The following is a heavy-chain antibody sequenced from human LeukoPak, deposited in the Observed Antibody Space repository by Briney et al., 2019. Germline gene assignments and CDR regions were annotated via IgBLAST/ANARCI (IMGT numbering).Heavy chain of an antibody. Sequence: ASVKVSCKASGYTFTSYDINWVRQATGQGLEWMGWINPNSGGTNYAQKFQGRVTMTRDTSISTAYMELSRLRSDDTAVYYCARVKFTAMVDYWGQGTLVTVSS. J-gene: IGHJ4*02. CDR1: GYTFTSYD. D-gene: IGHD5-18*01. V-gene: IGHV1-2*02. CDR3: ARVKFTAMVDY. CDR2: INPNSGGT.